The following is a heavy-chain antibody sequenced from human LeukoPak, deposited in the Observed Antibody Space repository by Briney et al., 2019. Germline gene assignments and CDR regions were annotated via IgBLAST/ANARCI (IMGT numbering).Heavy chain of an antibody. D-gene: IGHD6-25*01. CDR3: ARLFNVAARYDWFDP. CDR1: GGSFSGYY. J-gene: IGHJ5*02. Sequence: SETLSLTCAVYGGSFSGYYWSWIRRPPGKGLKWIGEINHSGSTNYNPSLKSRVTISVDTSKNQFSLKLSSVTAADTAVYYCARLFNVAARYDWFDPWGQGTLVTVSS. V-gene: IGHV4-34*01. CDR2: INHSGST.